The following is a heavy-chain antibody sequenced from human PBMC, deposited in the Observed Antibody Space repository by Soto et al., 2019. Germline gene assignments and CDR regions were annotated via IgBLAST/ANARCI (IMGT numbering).Heavy chain of an antibody. CDR1: GYTFTRYG. CDR2: INPYNYKT. CDR3: ARHLDGAFDI. J-gene: IGHJ3*02. Sequence: ASVKVSCKASGYTFTRYGISWVRQAPGQGLDWMGWINPYNYKTNYAQNFQGRVTMTTDTSTSTAYMELRSLRSDDTAVYYCARHLDGAFDIWGQGTLVTVSS. V-gene: IGHV1-18*01.